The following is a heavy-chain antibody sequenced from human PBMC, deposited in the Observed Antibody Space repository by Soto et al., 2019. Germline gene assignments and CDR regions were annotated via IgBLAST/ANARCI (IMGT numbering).Heavy chain of an antibody. CDR2: INHSGST. CDR3: ASSSLYGMDV. V-gene: IGHV4-34*01. Sequence: SETLSLTCAVYGGSFSGYYWSWIRQPPGKGLEWIGEINHSGSTNYNPSLKSRVTISVDTSKNQFSLKLSSVTAADTAVYYCASSSLYGMDVWGKGTRVTVPS. J-gene: IGHJ6*04. CDR1: GGSFSGYY.